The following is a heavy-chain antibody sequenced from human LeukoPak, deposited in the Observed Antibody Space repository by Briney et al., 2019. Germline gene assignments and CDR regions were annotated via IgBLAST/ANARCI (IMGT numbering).Heavy chain of an antibody. CDR2: IYYSGST. CDR1: GGSISSYY. V-gene: IGHV4-59*01. CDR3: ARANSRVPSFDY. Sequence: PSETLSLTCTVSGGSISSYYWSWIRQPPGKGLEWIGYIYYSGSTNYNPSLKSRVTISVDASKNQFSLKLSSVTAADTAVYYCARANSRVPSFDYWGQGTLVTVSS. J-gene: IGHJ4*02. D-gene: IGHD6-13*01.